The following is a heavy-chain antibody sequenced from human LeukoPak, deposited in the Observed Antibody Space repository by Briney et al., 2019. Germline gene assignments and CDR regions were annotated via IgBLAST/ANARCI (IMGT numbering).Heavy chain of an antibody. CDR3: AREIAGVLDAFDI. J-gene: IGHJ3*02. CDR1: GFTVSSNY. CDR2: IYSGGST. V-gene: IGHV3-53*01. Sequence: PGGSLRLSCAASGFTVSSNYMSWIRQTPGKGLEWVSVIYSGGSTYYADSVKGRFTISRDNSKNTLCLQMNSLRAEDTAVYYCAREIAGVLDAFDIWGQGTMVTVSS. D-gene: IGHD2-2*01.